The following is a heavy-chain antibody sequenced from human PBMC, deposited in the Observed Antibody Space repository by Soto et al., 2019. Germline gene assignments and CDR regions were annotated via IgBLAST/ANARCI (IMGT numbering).Heavy chain of an antibody. CDR3: ARFGKRSQAAAGTRLLDYYYYMDV. J-gene: IGHJ6*03. CDR1: GGSISSYY. CDR2: IYYSGST. V-gene: IGHV4-59*01. Sequence: SPTLSLTCTVSGGSISSYYWSWIRQPPGKGLGWIGYIYYSGSTKYNPAHKSRVTISVDTSKNQFSLKLSSVTAADTAVYYCARFGKRSQAAAGTRLLDYYYYMDVWGKGTTVTVSS. D-gene: IGHD6-13*01.